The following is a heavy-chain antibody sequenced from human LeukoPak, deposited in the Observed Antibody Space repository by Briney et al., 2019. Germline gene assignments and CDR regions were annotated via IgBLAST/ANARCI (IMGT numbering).Heavy chain of an antibody. Sequence: NPSETLSLTCTVSGGSISSYYWSWIRQPPGKGLEWIGHIYYSGSTIYNPSLESRVIISVDTSKDLFSLNLSSVTAADTAVYYCVRYEGDGYNSWFDPWGQGTLVTVSS. V-gene: IGHV4-59*08. CDR3: VRYEGDGYNSWFDP. CDR2: IYYSGST. D-gene: IGHD5-24*01. J-gene: IGHJ5*02. CDR1: GGSISSYY.